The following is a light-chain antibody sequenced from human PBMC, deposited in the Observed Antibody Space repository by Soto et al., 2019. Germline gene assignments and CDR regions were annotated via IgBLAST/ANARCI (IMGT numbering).Light chain of an antibody. CDR2: GVF. CDR1: QSVSSS. V-gene: IGKV3-15*01. CDR3: QQYNNWPWT. J-gene: IGKJ1*01. Sequence: EIVMTQSPATLSVSPGERATLSCRTSQSVSSSLAWYQQKPGQAPRLLIYGVFTRATGIPARFSGSGSGTEFTLTISSLQSEDFAVYCCQQYNNWPWTFGQGTKVDIK.